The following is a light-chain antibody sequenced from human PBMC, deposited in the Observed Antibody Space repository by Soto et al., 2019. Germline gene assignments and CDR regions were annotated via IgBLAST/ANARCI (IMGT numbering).Light chain of an antibody. CDR3: QQYGSSGT. CDR2: DAS. CDR1: QSISSSY. J-gene: IGKJ1*01. V-gene: IGKV3-20*01. Sequence: EIVLTQSPGTLSLSPGERATLSCRASQSISSSYLAWFQQKPGQAPRLLIYDASNRATGIPARFSGSGSGTDFTLTISRLEPEDFAVYYCQQYGSSGTFGQGTRW.